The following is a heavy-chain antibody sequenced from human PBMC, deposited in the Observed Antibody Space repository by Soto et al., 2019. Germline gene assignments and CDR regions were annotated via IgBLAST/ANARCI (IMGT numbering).Heavy chain of an antibody. CDR1: GYTFTGYY. J-gene: IGHJ4*02. CDR3: AREFAYYYDSSGSL. V-gene: IGHV1-2*02. CDR2: INPNSGGT. D-gene: IGHD3-22*01. Sequence: ASVKVSCKASGYTFTGYYMHWVRQAPGQGLEWMGWINPNSGGTNYAQKFQGRVTMTRDASISTAYMELSRLRSDDTAVYYCAREFAYYYDSSGSLWGQGTLVTVSS.